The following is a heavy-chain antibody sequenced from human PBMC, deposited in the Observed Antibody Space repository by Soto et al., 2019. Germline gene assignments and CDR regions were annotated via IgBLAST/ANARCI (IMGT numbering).Heavy chain of an antibody. J-gene: IGHJ5*02. CDR3: AKTGHIVLVPADKNWFDP. D-gene: IGHD2-2*01. CDR2: ISGSGGST. Sequence: EVQLLESGGGLVQPGGSLRLSCVASGFTFGHYGMSWVRQAPGKGLEWVSVISGSGGSTYYADSVKGRFTISRDNSGNTLYLQMNSLSAEDTAVYYCAKTGHIVLVPADKNWFDPWGQGTLVTVSS. CDR1: GFTFGHYG. V-gene: IGHV3-23*01.